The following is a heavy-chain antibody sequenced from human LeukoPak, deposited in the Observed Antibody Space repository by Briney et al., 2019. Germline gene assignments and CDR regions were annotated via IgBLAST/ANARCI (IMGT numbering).Heavy chain of an antibody. CDR3: ARGLHSSWYPRGEYFQH. J-gene: IGHJ1*01. Sequence: PSETLSLTCAVYGGSFSGYYWSWIRQPPGKGLEWIGEINHSGSTNYNPSLKSRVTISVDTSKNQFSLKLSSVTAADTAVYYCARGLHSSWYPRGEYFQHWGQGTLVTVSS. D-gene: IGHD6-13*01. V-gene: IGHV4-34*01. CDR1: GGSFSGYY. CDR2: INHSGST.